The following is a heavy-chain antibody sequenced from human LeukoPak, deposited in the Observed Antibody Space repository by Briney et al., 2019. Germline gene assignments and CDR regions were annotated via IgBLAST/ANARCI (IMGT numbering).Heavy chain of an antibody. D-gene: IGHD3-3*01. Sequence: SETLSLTCTVSGGSISSYYWSWIRQPPGKGLEWIGYIYYSGSTNYNPSLKSRVTISVDTSKNQFSLKLSSVTAADTAVYDCARDSGYYDFWSGYFLSATPGGGFDPWGQGTLVTVSS. CDR3: ARDSGYYDFWSGYFLSATPGGGFDP. J-gene: IGHJ5*02. CDR1: GGSISSYY. CDR2: IYYSGST. V-gene: IGHV4-59*01.